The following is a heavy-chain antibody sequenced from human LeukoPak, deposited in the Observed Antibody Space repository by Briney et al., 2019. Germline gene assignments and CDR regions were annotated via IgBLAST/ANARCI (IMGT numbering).Heavy chain of an antibody. CDR3: AKDLGGTYFDY. J-gene: IGHJ4*02. D-gene: IGHD1-26*01. CDR2: ISFDGSDK. V-gene: IGHV3-30*18. Sequence: GRSLRLSCAASRFTFSSYGMHWVRQAPGKGLEWVAVISFDGSDKYYADPVTGRFTISRDDSKNMLYLQMNSLRAEDTAVYYCAKDLGGTYFDYWGQGTLVTVSS. CDR1: RFTFSSYG.